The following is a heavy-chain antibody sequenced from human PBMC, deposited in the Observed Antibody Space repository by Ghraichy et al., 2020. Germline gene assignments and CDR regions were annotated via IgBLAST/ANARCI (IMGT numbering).Heavy chain of an antibody. J-gene: IGHJ4*02. Sequence: WGSLRLSCAASGFTFSSYSMNWVRQAPGKGLEWVSYISSSSSTIYYADSVKGRFTISRDNAKNSLYLQMNSLRDEDTAVYYCARDFGDSGSSRSPDYFDYWGQGTLVTVSS. D-gene: IGHD1-26*01. CDR1: GFTFSSYS. CDR2: ISSSSSTI. V-gene: IGHV3-48*02. CDR3: ARDFGDSGSSRSPDYFDY.